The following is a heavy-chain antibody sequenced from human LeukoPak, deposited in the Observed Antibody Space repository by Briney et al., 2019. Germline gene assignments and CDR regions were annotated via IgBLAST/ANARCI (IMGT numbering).Heavy chain of an antibody. CDR2: IYHSGST. CDR1: GGSISSNNW. D-gene: IGHD2-15*01. V-gene: IGHV4-4*02. J-gene: IGHJ6*02. CDR3: ARAVVVVAAKYYYYYGMDV. Sequence: PSETLSLTCAVSGGSISSNNWWTWVRQPPGKGLEWIGEIYHSGSTNYNPSLKSRVTISVDKSKNQFSLKVSSVTAADTAVYYCARAVVVVAAKYYYYYGMDVWGQGTTVTVSS.